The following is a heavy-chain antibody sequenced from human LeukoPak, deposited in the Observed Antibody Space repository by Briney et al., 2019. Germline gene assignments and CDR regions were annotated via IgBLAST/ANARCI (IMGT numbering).Heavy chain of an antibody. D-gene: IGHD6-19*01. J-gene: IGHJ4*02. V-gene: IGHV3-53*01. CDR3: ARDYGVAEGY. CDR1: GLPLRSLY. Sequence: GGSLRLSCVASGLPLRSLYKSGPRQARGEAVEWVSVIYSGGSTYYADSVKGRFTISRDNSKNTLYLQMNSLRVEDTAVYYCARDYGVAEGYWGQGTLVTVSS. CDR2: IYSGGST.